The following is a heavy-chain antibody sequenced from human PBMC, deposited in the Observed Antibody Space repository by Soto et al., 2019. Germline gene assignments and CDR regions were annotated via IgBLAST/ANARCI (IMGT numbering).Heavy chain of an antibody. Sequence: PGGSLRLSCAASGFTFSSYAMSWVRQAPGKGLEWVSATSGSGGSTYYADSVKGRFTISRDNSKNTLYLQMNSLRAEDTAVYYCAKNLVVPAALPYYYYGMDVWGQGTTVTVSS. CDR3: AKNLVVPAALPYYYYGMDV. J-gene: IGHJ6*02. CDR2: TSGSGGST. V-gene: IGHV3-23*01. D-gene: IGHD2-2*01. CDR1: GFTFSSYA.